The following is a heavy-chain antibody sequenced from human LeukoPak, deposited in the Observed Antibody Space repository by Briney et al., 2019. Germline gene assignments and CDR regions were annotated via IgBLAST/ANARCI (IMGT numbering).Heavy chain of an antibody. CDR3: ARDRLFGVPAAIRDWFDP. CDR2: INPNSGGT. J-gene: IGHJ5*02. Sequence: ASVKVSCKASGYTFTGYYMHWVRQAPGQGLEWMGWINPNSGGTNYAQKFQGRVTMTRDTSISTAYMELRSLRSDDTAVYYCARDRLFGVPAAIRDWFDPWGQGTLVTVSS. V-gene: IGHV1-2*02. D-gene: IGHD2-2*02. CDR1: GYTFTGYY.